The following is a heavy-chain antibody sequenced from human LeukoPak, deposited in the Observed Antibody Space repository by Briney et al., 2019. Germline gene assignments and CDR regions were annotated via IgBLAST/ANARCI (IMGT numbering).Heavy chain of an antibody. CDR3: ARWYYYGSGSYYNPKKLDNWFDP. Sequence: ASVKVSCKTSGYTFTSYYMHWVRQAPGQGLEWMGIINPSGGSTSYAQKFQGRVTMTRDTSTSTVYMELSSLRSEDTAVYYCARWYYYGSGSYYNPKKLDNWFDPWGQGTLVTVSS. CDR2: INPSGGST. D-gene: IGHD3-10*01. V-gene: IGHV1-46*01. CDR1: GYTFTSYY. J-gene: IGHJ5*02.